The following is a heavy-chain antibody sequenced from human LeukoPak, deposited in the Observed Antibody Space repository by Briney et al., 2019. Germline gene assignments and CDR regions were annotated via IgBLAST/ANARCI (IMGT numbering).Heavy chain of an antibody. D-gene: IGHD7-27*01. CDR2: ISSSSSYI. Sequence: GGSLRLSCAASGFTFRNYGMNWVRHAPGKGLEWVSYISSSSSYIYYADSVKGGFTISRDNAKNSLFLQMNSLRAEDTAVYYCARDFFASGDYPTFDYWGQGTLVTVSS. J-gene: IGHJ4*02. CDR3: ARDFFASGDYPTFDY. CDR1: GFTFRNYG. V-gene: IGHV3-21*01.